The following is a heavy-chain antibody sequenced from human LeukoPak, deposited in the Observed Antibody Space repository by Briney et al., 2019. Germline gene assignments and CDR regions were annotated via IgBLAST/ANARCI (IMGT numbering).Heavy chain of an antibody. J-gene: IGHJ4*02. CDR2: IKQDGSEK. CDR1: GFTFSSYW. Sequence: GGSLRLSCAASGFTFSSYWMSWVRQAPGKGLEWVANIKQDGSEKYYVDSVKGRFTLSRDNAKNSLYLQMTSLRAEDTAVYYCARAAAAAMAPDYWGQGTLVTVSS. V-gene: IGHV3-7*01. D-gene: IGHD2-2*01. CDR3: ARAAAAAMAPDY.